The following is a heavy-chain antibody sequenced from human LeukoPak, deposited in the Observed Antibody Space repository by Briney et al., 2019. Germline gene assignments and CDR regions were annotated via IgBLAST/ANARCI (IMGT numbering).Heavy chain of an antibody. Sequence: SETLSLTCTVSGGSISSYYWSWIRQPPGKGLEWIGYIYYSGSTNYNPSLKSRVTISVDTSKNQFSLKLNSVTAADTAVYYCARAGGFAGYMDVWGKGTTVSISS. CDR1: GGSISSYY. D-gene: IGHD3-16*01. CDR2: IYYSGST. V-gene: IGHV4-59*01. CDR3: ARAGGFAGYMDV. J-gene: IGHJ6*03.